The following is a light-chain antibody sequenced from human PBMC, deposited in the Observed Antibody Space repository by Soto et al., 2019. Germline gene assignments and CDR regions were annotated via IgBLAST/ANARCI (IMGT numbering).Light chain of an antibody. CDR1: SSNIGAGYD. CDR2: GNS. V-gene: IGLV1-40*01. J-gene: IGLJ3*02. Sequence: QSVLTQPPSVSGAPGQRVTISCTGSSSNIGAGYDVHWYQQLPGTAPKLLIFGNSNRPSGVPDRFSGSKSGTSASLAITGLQAEDEADYYCQSYDYSLNVGVFGGGTKVTVL. CDR3: QSYDYSLNVGV.